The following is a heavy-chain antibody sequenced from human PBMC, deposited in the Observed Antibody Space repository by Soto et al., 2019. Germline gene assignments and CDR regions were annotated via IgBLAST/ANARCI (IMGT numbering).Heavy chain of an antibody. CDR1: GFTFSRYG. CDR3: ARDDDYEANAIDL. Sequence: GGSLRLSCVASGFTFSRYGMHWVRQAPGKGLEWVAVIWNDGSKQVYDDSVKGRFTISRDNSKNTLYLEMDSLRDEDTSVYYCARDDDYEANAIDLWGQGTLVTVSS. J-gene: IGHJ5*02. CDR2: IWNDGSKQ. D-gene: IGHD4-17*01. V-gene: IGHV3-33*01.